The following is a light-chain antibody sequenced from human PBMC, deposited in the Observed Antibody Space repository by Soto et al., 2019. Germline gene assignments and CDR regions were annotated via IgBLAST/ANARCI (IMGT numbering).Light chain of an antibody. CDR2: GHN. Sequence: QSVLTQPPSVSGAPGQWVTISCTGKSSNIGAGFDTHWYQQLPGTAPRLLISGHNNRPSGVPDRFSGSKSGTSASLAITGLQAEDEADYYCSSFAGSPVVFGGGTQLTVL. CDR3: SSFAGSPVV. CDR1: SSNIGAGFD. V-gene: IGLV1-40*01. J-gene: IGLJ2*01.